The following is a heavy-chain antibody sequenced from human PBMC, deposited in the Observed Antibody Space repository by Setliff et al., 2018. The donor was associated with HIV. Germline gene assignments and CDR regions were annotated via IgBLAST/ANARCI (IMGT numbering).Heavy chain of an antibody. Sequence: SETLSLTCAVYSGSLSGYYWNWIRQPPGKGLEWIGEINQSGRSNYNPSLKSRVIISIDTSKNQFALKLSSVTAADTAMYYCARHPRHYNILTGYRYYYMDVWGKGTTVTVSS. D-gene: IGHD3-9*01. CDR2: INQSGRS. V-gene: IGHV4-34*01. J-gene: IGHJ6*03. CDR1: SGSLSGYY. CDR3: ARHPRHYNILTGYRYYYMDV.